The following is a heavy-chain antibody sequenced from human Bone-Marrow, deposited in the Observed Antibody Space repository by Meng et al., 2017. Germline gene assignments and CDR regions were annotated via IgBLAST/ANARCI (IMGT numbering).Heavy chain of an antibody. Sequence: SETLSLTCTVSGGSISSYYWSWIRQPPGKGLEWIGYIYYSGSTNYNPPLKSRVTKSVDTSKNQFSLKLSSVTAADTAVYYCARGRHYDILTGTMAWYFDYWGQGTLVTVSS. CDR2: IYYSGST. CDR3: ARGRHYDILTGTMAWYFDY. D-gene: IGHD3-9*01. V-gene: IGHV4-59*01. CDR1: GGSISSYY. J-gene: IGHJ4*02.